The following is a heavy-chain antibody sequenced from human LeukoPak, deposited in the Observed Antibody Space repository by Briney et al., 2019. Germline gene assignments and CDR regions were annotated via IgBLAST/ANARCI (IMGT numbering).Heavy chain of an antibody. V-gene: IGHV4-30-2*01. Sequence: SQTLSLTCTVSGGSISSGGYYWSWIRQPPGKGLEWIGEINHSGSTNYNPSLKSRVTISVDTSKNQFSLKLSSVTAADTAAYYCARAAGRESYWGQGTLVTVSS. CDR1: GGSISSGGYY. D-gene: IGHD3-10*01. CDR3: ARAAGRESY. CDR2: INHSGST. J-gene: IGHJ4*02.